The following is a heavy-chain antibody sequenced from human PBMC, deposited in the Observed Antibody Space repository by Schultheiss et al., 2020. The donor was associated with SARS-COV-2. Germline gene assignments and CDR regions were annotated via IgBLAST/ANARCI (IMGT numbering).Heavy chain of an antibody. Sequence: ASVKVSCKASGYTFSDYYIHWVRQAPGQGLEWMGRINPKTGDTHYAQKFQGGVTMTWDTSISTAYVDLSSLTSDDTAVYYCARGATVTTRPYYYYGMDVWGQGTTVTVSS. D-gene: IGHD4-11*01. CDR2: INPKTGDT. CDR3: ARGATVTTRPYYYYGMDV. CDR1: GYTFSDYY. V-gene: IGHV1-2*06. J-gene: IGHJ6*02.